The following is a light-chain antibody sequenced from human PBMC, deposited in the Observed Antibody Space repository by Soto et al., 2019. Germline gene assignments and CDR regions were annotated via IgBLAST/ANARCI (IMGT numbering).Light chain of an antibody. V-gene: IGKV3-11*01. J-gene: IGKJ4*01. CDR3: QQRSKWPVT. Sequence: IVLTQSPDTLSLSPGERATLSCRASQSVRAYLAWYQQKPGQAPRLLIYDASNRATGIPARFSGSGSGTDFTLTISSLEPEDFALYYCQQRSKWPVTFGGGTKVEIK. CDR1: QSVRAY. CDR2: DAS.